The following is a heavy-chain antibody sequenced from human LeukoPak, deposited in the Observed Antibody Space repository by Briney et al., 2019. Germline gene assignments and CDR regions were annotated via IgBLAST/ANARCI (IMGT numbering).Heavy chain of an antibody. V-gene: IGHV4-39*07. CDR3: ARGRRDFGATAYVFWDY. CDR2: IYYSGST. CDR1: GGSISSSSYY. J-gene: IGHJ4*02. D-gene: IGHD3-3*01. Sequence: PSETLSLTCTVSGGSISSSSYYWGWIRQPPGKGLEWIGSIYYSGSTYYNPSLKSRVTISVDRSKNQFSLKLSSVTAADTAVYYCARGRRDFGATAYVFWDYWGQGTLVTVSS.